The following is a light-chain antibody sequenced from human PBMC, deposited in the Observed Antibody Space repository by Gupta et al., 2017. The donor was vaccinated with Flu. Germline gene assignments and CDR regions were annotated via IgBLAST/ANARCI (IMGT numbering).Light chain of an antibody. Sequence: VAPGVSASISCRSSQSRLHSNGYNYLDWYRQKPGQSPQLLIYLGSYRASGVPDRFIGRGSGTDFTLRIRGVEAEDVGVYYCRQTLQSPVAFGQGTKVESK. J-gene: IGKJ1*01. V-gene: IGKV2-28*01. CDR3: RQTLQSPVA. CDR1: QSRLHSNGYNY. CDR2: LGS.